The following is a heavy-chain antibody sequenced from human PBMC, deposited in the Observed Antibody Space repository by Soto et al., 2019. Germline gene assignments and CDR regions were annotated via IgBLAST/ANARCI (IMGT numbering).Heavy chain of an antibody. J-gene: IGHJ5*02. Sequence: ASVKVSCKASGYTFTSYAMHWVRQAPGQRLEWMGWINAGNGNTKYSQKFQGRVTITRDTSTSTVYMELSSLRSEDTVVYYCARDVGNSVVFWFDPWGQGTLVTVSS. D-gene: IGHD4-4*01. CDR3: ARDVGNSVVFWFDP. CDR1: GYTFTSYA. CDR2: INAGNGNT. V-gene: IGHV1-3*01.